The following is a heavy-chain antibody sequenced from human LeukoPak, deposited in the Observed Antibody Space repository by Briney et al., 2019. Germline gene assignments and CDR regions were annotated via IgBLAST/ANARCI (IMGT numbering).Heavy chain of an antibody. J-gene: IGHJ3*02. CDR3: VKVGDYQTMNDAFDI. Sequence: GGSLRLSCAASGFTFSSYAMSWVRQAPGKGLEWVSAISGSGGSTYYADSVKGRFTISRDNSKNTLYLQMNSLRAEDTAVYYCVKVGDYQTMNDAFDIWGQGTMVTVSS. V-gene: IGHV3-23*01. CDR2: ISGSGGST. D-gene: IGHD3-22*01. CDR1: GFTFSSYA.